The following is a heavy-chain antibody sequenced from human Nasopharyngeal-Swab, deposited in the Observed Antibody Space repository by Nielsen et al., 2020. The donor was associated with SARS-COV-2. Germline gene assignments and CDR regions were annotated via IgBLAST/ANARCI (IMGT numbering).Heavy chain of an antibody. Sequence: GESLKISCAASGFTFSSYAMSWVRQAPGKGLEWFSAISGSGGSTYYADSVKGRFTISRDNSKNTLYLQMNSLRAEDTAVYYCAMAMDFALDYWGQGTLVTVSS. D-gene: IGHD2-2*03. V-gene: IGHV3-23*01. J-gene: IGHJ4*02. CDR1: GFTFSSYA. CDR3: AMAMDFALDY. CDR2: ISGSGGST.